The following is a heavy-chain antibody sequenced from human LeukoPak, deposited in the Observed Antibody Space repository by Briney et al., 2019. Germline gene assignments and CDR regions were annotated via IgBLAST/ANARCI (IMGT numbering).Heavy chain of an antibody. CDR3: TSGGDY. CDR2: IYYSGST. D-gene: IGHD1-26*01. CDR1: GGSISSYY. J-gene: IGHJ4*02. V-gene: IGHV4-59*01. Sequence: SETLSLTCTVSGGSISSYYWSWIRQPPGKGLEWIGYIYYSGSTNYNPSLKSRVTISVDTSKNQFSLKLSSVTAEDTAVYYCTSGGDYWGQGTLVTVSS.